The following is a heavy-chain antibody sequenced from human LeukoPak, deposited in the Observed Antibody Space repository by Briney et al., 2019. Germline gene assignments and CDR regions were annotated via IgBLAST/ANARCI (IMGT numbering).Heavy chain of an antibody. J-gene: IGHJ4*02. V-gene: IGHV4-61*01. CDR2: INHSGST. Sequence: SETLSLTCTVSGGSVSSGSYYWSWIRQPPGKGLEWIGEINHSGSTNYNPSLKSRVTISVDTSKNQFFLKVNSVTATDTAVYYCARWPIDWGQGTLVTVSS. CDR3: ARWPID. CDR1: GGSVSSGSYY.